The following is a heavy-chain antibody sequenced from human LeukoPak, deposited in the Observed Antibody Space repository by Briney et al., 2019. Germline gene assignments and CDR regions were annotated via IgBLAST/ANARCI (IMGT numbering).Heavy chain of an antibody. V-gene: IGHV3-73*01. CDR2: IRSKANSYAT. CDR1: GFTFSGSA. CDR3: TREVVIFYYYYMDV. D-gene: IGHD3-22*01. Sequence: PGGSLRLSCAASGFTFSGSAVHWVRQASGKGLEWVGRIRSKANSYATTYATSVKGRFTISRDDSKNTAYLQMNSLKTEDTAVYYCTREVVIFYYYYMDVWGTGTTVTVSS. J-gene: IGHJ6*03.